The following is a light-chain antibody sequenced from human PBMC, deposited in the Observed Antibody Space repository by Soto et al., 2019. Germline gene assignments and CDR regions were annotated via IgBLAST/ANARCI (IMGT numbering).Light chain of an antibody. J-gene: IGKJ3*01. CDR3: QQWFT. CDR1: QGIGDT. V-gene: IGKV3D-15*01. CDR2: DTS. Sequence: EVVMRQSPATLSVSPGEGATLSCRASQGIGDTLAWYQHKPGQTPRLLIYDTSTRATGIPDRFSGSGSGTDFTLTISRLEPEDFAMYYCQQWFTFGPGTKVDIK.